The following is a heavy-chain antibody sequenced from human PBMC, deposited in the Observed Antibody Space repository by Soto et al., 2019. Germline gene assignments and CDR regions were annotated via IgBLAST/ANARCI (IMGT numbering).Heavy chain of an antibody. V-gene: IGHV4-30-4*01. D-gene: IGHD3-9*01. CDR1: GGSISSGDYY. Sequence: SETLSLTCTVSGGSISSGDYYWSWIRQPPGKGLEWIGYIYYSGSTYYNPSLKSRVTISVDTSKNQFSLKLSSVTAADTAVYYCARLDYDILTGDQSWGQGTQVTVSS. CDR2: IYYSGST. J-gene: IGHJ5*02. CDR3: ARLDYDILTGDQS.